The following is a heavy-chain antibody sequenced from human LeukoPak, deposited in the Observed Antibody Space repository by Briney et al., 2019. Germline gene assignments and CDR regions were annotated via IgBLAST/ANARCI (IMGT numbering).Heavy chain of an antibody. J-gene: IGHJ3*02. D-gene: IGHD4-23*01. CDR2: ISYDGSNK. V-gene: IGHV3-30-3*01. CDR1: GFTFSSYA. Sequence: GGSLRLSCAASGFTFSSYAMHWVRQAPGKGLEWVAVISYDGSNKYYADSVKGRFTISRDNSKNTLYLQMNSLRAEDTAVYYCAAERYGGISDCCNFEIWGQGTMVTVSS. CDR3: AAERYGGISDCCNFEI.